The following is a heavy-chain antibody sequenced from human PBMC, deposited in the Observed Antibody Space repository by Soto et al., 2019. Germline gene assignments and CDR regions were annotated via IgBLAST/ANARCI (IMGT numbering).Heavy chain of an antibody. CDR3: ARALDDSSGYYGGLGY. CDR2: IYYSGSS. Sequence: SETLSLTCTVSGASISSGDYYWSWIRQPPGKGLEWIGYIYYSGSSYYNPALKSRVTIAVDTSKNQLALKLTSLTAADTDVYYCARALDDSSGYYGGLGYWGQGTLVTVSS. J-gene: IGHJ4*02. V-gene: IGHV4-30-4*01. CDR1: GASISSGDYY. D-gene: IGHD3-22*01.